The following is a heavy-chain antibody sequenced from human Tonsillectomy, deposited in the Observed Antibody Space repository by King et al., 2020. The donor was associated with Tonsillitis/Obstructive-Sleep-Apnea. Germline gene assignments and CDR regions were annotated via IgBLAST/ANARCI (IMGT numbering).Heavy chain of an antibody. D-gene: IGHD1-26*01. CDR1: GYTFSDYY. J-gene: IGHJ4*02. CDR2: INPNSGGT. Sequence: VQLVESGAEVKKPGASVKVSCKASGYTFSDYYMNWVRQAPGQGLEWMGWINPNSGGTNYAQKFQGRVTMTRDTSISTAYMELSRLRSDDTAVYYCTREESGSYWYYFDYWGKGTLVTVSS. CDR3: TREESGSYWYYFDY. V-gene: IGHV1-2*02.